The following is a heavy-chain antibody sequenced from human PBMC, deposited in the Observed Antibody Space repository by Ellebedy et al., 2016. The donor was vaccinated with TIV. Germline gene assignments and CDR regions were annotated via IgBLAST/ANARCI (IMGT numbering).Heavy chain of an antibody. V-gene: IGHV3-64*02. Sequence: GGSLRLSCAASGFSFSAYGMHWVRQAPGKGLEHVSAISSTGGNTNYADSMKGRFTISRDNSKNTLYLQMGGLRPEDMAVYYCARGVSASSMDVWGKGTTVTVSS. CDR2: ISSTGGNT. CDR3: ARGVSASSMDV. D-gene: IGHD3-10*01. J-gene: IGHJ6*03. CDR1: GFSFSAYG.